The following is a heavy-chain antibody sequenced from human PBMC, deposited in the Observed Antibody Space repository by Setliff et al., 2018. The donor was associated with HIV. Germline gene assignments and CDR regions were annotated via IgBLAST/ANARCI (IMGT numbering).Heavy chain of an antibody. D-gene: IGHD2-8*01. J-gene: IGHJ4*02. Sequence: SETLSLTCVVYGGSFGGYYWGWIRQPPGKGLEWIGEINHHKHTNYNPSLKSRVTMSVDTSKNQFSLKLSSVTAADTAMYFCARESPDGLDYWGQGTLVTVSS. CDR1: GGSFGGYY. CDR3: ARESPDGLDY. V-gene: IGHV4-34*01. CDR2: INHHKHT.